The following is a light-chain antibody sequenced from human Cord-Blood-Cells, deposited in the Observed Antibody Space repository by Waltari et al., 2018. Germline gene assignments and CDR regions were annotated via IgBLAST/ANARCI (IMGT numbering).Light chain of an antibody. CDR3: QQRSNWPLA. CDR2: DAS. Sequence: EIVLTHSPATLSLSPGERATLSCRASQSVSSYLAWYQQKPGQAPRILIYDASNRATDLPDRLSGSGSGTDFTLTISSLEPEDFAGYYCQQRSNWPLAFGGGTKVEIK. CDR1: QSVSSY. J-gene: IGKJ4*01. V-gene: IGKV3-11*01.